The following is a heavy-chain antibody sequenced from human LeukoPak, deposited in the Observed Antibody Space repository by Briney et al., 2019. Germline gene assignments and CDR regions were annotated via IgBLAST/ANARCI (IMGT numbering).Heavy chain of an antibody. V-gene: IGHV1-2*02. CDR3: ARGYCSGGSCYHTPTRNWFDP. CDR1: GYTFTGYY. D-gene: IGHD2-15*01. CDR2: INPNSGGT. J-gene: IGHJ5*02. Sequence: ASVKVSCKASGYTFTGYYMHWVRQAPGQGLEWMGWINPNSGGTNYAQKFQGRVTMTRDTSISTAYMELSRLRSDDTAVYYCARGYCSGGSCYHTPTRNWFDPWGQGTLVTVSS.